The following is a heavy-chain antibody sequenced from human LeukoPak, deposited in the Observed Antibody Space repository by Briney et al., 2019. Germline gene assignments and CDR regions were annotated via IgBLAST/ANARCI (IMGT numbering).Heavy chain of an antibody. Sequence: ASVKVSCKASGYTFTGYYMHWVRQAPGQGLEWMGWINPNSGGTNAAQKFQGRVIMTIDTSSSTAYMELSRLRSDDTAVYYCARSDSEGATNGYYWGQGTLVTVSS. J-gene: IGHJ4*02. CDR1: GYTFTGYY. CDR2: INPNSGGT. CDR3: ARSDSEGATNGYY. V-gene: IGHV1-2*02. D-gene: IGHD1-26*01.